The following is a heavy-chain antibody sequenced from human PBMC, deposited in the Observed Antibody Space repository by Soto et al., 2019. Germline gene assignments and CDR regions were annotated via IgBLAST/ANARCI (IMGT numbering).Heavy chain of an antibody. Sequence: SETLSLTCAVYGGSFSGYYWSCIRQPPGKGLEWIGEINHSGSTNYNPSLKSRVTISVDTSKNQFSLKLSSVTAADTAVYYCARCGTKLRAFDIWGQGTMVTVSS. D-gene: IGHD1-26*01. J-gene: IGHJ3*02. CDR3: ARCGTKLRAFDI. CDR2: INHSGST. CDR1: GGSFSGYY. V-gene: IGHV4-34*01.